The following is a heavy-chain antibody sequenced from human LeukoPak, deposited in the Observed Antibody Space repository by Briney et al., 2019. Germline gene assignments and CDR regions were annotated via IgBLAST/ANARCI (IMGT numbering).Heavy chain of an antibody. V-gene: IGHV1-2*02. D-gene: IGHD6-19*01. CDR2: VNPNSGGT. J-gene: IGHJ4*02. Sequence: ASVKVSCKTPGYTFTGYYIHWVRQAPGQGLEWMGWVNPNSGGTHCAQKFQGRVTMTSDTSINTVYMALNWLTSDDTAVYYCARGQQWLEAFDYWGLGTLVTVSS. CDR1: GYTFTGYY. CDR3: ARGQQWLEAFDY.